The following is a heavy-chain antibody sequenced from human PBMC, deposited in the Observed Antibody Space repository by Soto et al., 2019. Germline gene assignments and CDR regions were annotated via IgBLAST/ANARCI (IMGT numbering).Heavy chain of an antibody. CDR2: INPSGGST. D-gene: IGHD3-10*01. J-gene: IGHJ6*02. V-gene: IGHV1-46*01. CDR1: GYTFTSYY. CDR3: ARVGELFYYYYGMDV. Sequence: ASVKVSCKVSGYTFTSYYMHWVRQAPGQGLEWMGIINPSGGSTSYAQKFQGRVTMTRDTSTSTVYMELSSLRSEDTAVYYCARVGELFYYYYGMDVWGQGPTFTVSS.